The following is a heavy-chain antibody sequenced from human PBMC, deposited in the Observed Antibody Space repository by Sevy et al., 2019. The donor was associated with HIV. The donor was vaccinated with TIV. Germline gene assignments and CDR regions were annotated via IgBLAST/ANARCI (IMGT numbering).Heavy chain of an antibody. Sequence: ASVKVSCKVSGYTLTELSMHWVRQAPGKGLEWMGGFDPEDGETIYAQKFQGRVTMTEDTSTDTAYMELSSLRSEDMAVYYCATASDYYDSSGYPFDYWGQGTLVTVSS. J-gene: IGHJ4*02. CDR3: ATASDYYDSSGYPFDY. D-gene: IGHD3-22*01. CDR1: GYTLTELS. CDR2: FDPEDGET. V-gene: IGHV1-24*01.